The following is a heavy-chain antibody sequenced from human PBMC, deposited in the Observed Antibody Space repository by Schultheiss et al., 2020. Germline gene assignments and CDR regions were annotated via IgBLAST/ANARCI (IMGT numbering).Heavy chain of an antibody. CDR1: GGSVSSGSYY. V-gene: IGHV4-61*01. CDR3: ARDGPARYDILTGYYRAKSMDV. Sequence: SETLSLTCTVSGGSVSSGSYYWSWIRQPPGKGLEWIGYIYYSGSSNYNPSLKSRVTISVDTSKNQFSLKLSSVTAADTAVYYCARDGPARYDILTGYYRAKSMDVWGQGTTVTVSS. CDR2: IYYSGSS. J-gene: IGHJ6*02. D-gene: IGHD3-9*01.